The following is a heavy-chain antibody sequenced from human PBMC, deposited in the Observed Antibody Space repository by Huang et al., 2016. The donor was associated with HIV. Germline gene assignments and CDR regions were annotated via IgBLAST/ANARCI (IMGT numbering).Heavy chain of an antibody. CDR2: SDPEAGET. V-gene: IGHV1-24*01. D-gene: IGHD2-21*02. CDR3: ATHSGGDSYAPYY. Sequence: QVQLVQSGAEVRKPGASVKVSCKVSGYILTELAMHWVRQSPGKGLEWRGGSDPEAGETMYAEKLQGRVTMTEDTSTDTAYRELSGLTSDDTAVYYCATHSGGDSYAPYYWGQGTLVTVSS. J-gene: IGHJ4*02. CDR1: GYILTELA.